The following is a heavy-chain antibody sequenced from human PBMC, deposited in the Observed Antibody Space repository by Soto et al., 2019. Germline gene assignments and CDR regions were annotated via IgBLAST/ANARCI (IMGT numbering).Heavy chain of an antibody. Sequence: GGSLRLSCAASGFTFSSYAMSWVRQAPGKGLEWVSAISGSGGSTYYADSVKGRFTISRDNSKNTLYLQMNSLRAEDTAVYYSEKEAAGGYDPTMYYFHYGGQEPLVPVSS. CDR2: ISGSGGST. J-gene: IGHJ4*02. D-gene: IGHD5-12*01. CDR3: EKEAAGGYDPTMYYFHY. CDR1: GFTFSSYA. V-gene: IGHV3-23*01.